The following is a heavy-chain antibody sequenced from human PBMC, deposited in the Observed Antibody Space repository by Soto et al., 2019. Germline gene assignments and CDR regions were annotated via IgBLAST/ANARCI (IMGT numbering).Heavy chain of an antibody. CDR3: ASLQHYYDSSSYYGY. D-gene: IGHD3-22*01. J-gene: IGHJ4*02. CDR1: GVSIISGGYY. V-gene: IGHV4-31*03. Sequence: PSETLSLTCTVSGVSIISGGYYWSLIRQHPGKGLEWIGYIYYSGSTYYNPSLKSRVTISVDTSKNQFSLKLSSVTAADTAVYYCASLQHYYDSSSYYGYWGQGTLVNVSS. CDR2: IYYSGST.